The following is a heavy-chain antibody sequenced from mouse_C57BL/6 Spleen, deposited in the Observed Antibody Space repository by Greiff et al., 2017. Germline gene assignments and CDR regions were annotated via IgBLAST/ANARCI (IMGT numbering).Heavy chain of an antibody. J-gene: IGHJ3*01. Sequence: EVQLQESGGGLVKPGGSLKLSCAASGFTFSDYGMHWVRQAPEKGLEWVAYISSGSSTIYYADTVKGRFTISRDNAKNTLFLQMTSLRSEDTAMYYCARPARSTYVEAWFACWGQGTLVTVSA. D-gene: IGHD5-1*01. V-gene: IGHV5-17*01. CDR3: ARPARSTYVEAWFAC. CDR1: GFTFSDYG. CDR2: ISSGSSTI.